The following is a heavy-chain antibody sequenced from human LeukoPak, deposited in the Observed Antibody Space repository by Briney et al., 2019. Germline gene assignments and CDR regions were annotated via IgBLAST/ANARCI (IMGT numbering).Heavy chain of an antibody. CDR3: AREITTNGGRYFDY. V-gene: IGHV3-30-3*01. Sequence: QAGRSLRLSCAASGFTFSSYAMHWVRQAPGKGLEWVAVISYDGSNKYYADSVKGRFTISRDNSKNTLYLQMNSLRAEDTAVYYCAREITTNGGRYFDYWGQGTLVTVSS. D-gene: IGHD7-27*01. CDR2: ISYDGSNK. CDR1: GFTFSSYA. J-gene: IGHJ4*02.